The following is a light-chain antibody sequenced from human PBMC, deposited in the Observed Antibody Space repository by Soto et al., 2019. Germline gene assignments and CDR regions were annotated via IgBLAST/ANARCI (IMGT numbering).Light chain of an antibody. CDR3: QQYASSPLT. J-gene: IGKJ4*01. CDR1: QSVRRNY. V-gene: IGKV3-20*01. CDR2: GAS. Sequence: ESVLTQAPGTLSLSSGERATLSCRDSQSVRRNYLAWYQHKPGQAPRLLIYGASSRATGIPDRFGGSGSGTDFTLTISRLEPEDFAVYYCQQYASSPLTFGGGTKVEIK.